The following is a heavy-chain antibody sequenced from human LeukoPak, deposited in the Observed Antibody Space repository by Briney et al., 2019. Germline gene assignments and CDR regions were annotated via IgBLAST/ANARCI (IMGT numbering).Heavy chain of an antibody. J-gene: IGHJ4*02. CDR3: AGRGLTPDPAGVHGFRIDFDE. CDR2: IYYGDSDS. V-gene: IGHV5-51*01. CDR1: GYMLHSYM. Sequence: GESLKISSSASGYMLHSYMNGWVRQKPGKGLEWMGIIYYGDSDSRYGPSFQGQVSISVDNSIDTAYLQWSSLEASDSGTYYCAGRGLTPDPAGVHGFRIDFDEWGQGSVVTVSS. D-gene: IGHD5/OR15-5a*01.